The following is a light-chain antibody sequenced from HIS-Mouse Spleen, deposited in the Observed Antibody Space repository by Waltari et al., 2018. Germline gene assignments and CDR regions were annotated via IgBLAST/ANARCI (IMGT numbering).Light chain of an antibody. V-gene: IGLV2-23*01. CDR3: CSYAGSYTWV. CDR2: DGS. Sequence: QSALTQPASVSGSPGQSITISCTGTSSDVGRYNLFSWYQQHPGKAPKLMIYDGSKRPSGVSNRFSGSKSGNTASLTISGLQAEDEADYYCCSYAGSYTWVFGGGTKLTVL. J-gene: IGLJ3*02. CDR1: SSDVGRYNL.